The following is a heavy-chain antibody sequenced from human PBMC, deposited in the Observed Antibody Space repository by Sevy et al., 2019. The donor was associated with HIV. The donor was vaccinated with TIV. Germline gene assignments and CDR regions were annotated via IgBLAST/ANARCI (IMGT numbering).Heavy chain of an antibody. Sequence: GGSLRLSCAASGFSISPYAFHWVRLAPGKGLEWVALLSYDGSTRYYADSAKGRFAISKDNSKNTLYLQMNSLRIEDTAIYYCARDAGYSTGWYAGYWGQGTLVTVSS. J-gene: IGHJ4*02. D-gene: IGHD6-19*01. CDR2: LSYDGSTR. CDR3: ARDAGYSTGWYAGY. V-gene: IGHV3-30*09. CDR1: GFSISPYA.